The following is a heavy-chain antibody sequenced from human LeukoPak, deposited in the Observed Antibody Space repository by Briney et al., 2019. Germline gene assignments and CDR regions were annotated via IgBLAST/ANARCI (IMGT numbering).Heavy chain of an antibody. Sequence: GGSLRLSCAASGFTFSNNAMSWVRQAPGKGLEWVSATSTSGGSAYYADSVKGRFTISRDNSKNTLYLQMNSLRAEDTAVYYCAKVGSSGYYIDYWGQGTLVTVSS. D-gene: IGHD3-22*01. V-gene: IGHV3-23*01. J-gene: IGHJ4*02. CDR3: AKVGSSGYYIDY. CDR2: TSTSGGSA. CDR1: GFTFSNNA.